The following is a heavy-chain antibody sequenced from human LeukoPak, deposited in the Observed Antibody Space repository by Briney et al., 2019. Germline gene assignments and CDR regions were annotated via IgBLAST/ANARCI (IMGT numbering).Heavy chain of an antibody. J-gene: IGHJ4*02. CDR1: GGSFSGYY. D-gene: IGHD6-6*01. Sequence: SETLSLTCAVYGGSFSGYYWSWIRQPPGKGLEWIGEINHSGSTYYNPSLKSRVTISVDTSKNQFSLKLSSVTAADTAVYYCARALIAARPDGSFDYWGQGTLVTVSS. CDR3: ARALIAARPDGSFDY. CDR2: INHSGST. V-gene: IGHV4-34*01.